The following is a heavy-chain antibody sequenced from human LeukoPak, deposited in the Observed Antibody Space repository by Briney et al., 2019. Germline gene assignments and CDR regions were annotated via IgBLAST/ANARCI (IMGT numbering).Heavy chain of an antibody. CDR1: GYNLTELS. D-gene: IGHD3-10*01. CDR2: FDPEDGET. Sequence: ASVKVSCKVSGYNLTELSMHWVRQAPGKGLEWMGGFDPEDGETIYAQKFQGRVTMTEDTSTDTAYMELSSLRSEDTAVYYCATKGVITMVRGVISDAFDIWGQGTMVTVSS. CDR3: ATKGVITMVRGVISDAFDI. J-gene: IGHJ3*02. V-gene: IGHV1-24*01.